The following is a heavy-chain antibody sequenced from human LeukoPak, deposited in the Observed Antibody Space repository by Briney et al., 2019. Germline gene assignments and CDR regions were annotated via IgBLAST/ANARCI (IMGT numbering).Heavy chain of an antibody. CDR3: ARVSVTSSGYFDY. CDR2: IYYSGST. J-gene: IGHJ4*02. V-gene: IGHV4-39*07. Sequence: SETLSLTCTVSGGSTSSSSYYWGWIRQPPGKGLEWIGSIYYSGSTYYNPSLKSRVTISVDTSKNQFSLKLSSVTAADTAVYYCARVSVTSSGYFDYWGQGTLVTVSS. CDR1: GGSTSSSSYY. D-gene: IGHD3-22*01.